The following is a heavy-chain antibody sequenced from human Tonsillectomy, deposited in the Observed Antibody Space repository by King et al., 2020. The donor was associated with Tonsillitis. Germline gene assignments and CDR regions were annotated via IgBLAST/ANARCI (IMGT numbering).Heavy chain of an antibody. J-gene: IGHJ3*02. CDR1: GFTFSGFW. CDR2: INRGGSQK. D-gene: IGHD3-10*01. V-gene: IGHV3-7*01. CDR3: ARDSSPSASGIYYDVFDI. Sequence: VQLVESGGGLVQPGGSLRLSCAVSGFTFSGFWMTWVRQAPGKGLEWVANINRGGSQKNYLDSVEGRFTISRDNAKNSLYLQMNSLRAEDTALYYCARDSSPSASGIYYDVFDIWGQGTMVTVSS.